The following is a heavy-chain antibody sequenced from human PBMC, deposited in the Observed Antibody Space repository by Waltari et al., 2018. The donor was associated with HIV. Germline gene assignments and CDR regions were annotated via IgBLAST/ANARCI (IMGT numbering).Heavy chain of an antibody. J-gene: IGHJ4*02. CDR2: ISGDSSEL. D-gene: IGHD1-1*01. V-gene: IGHV3-21*02. Sequence: VQLVETGGGPVKPGGSQRLTCTASGFLFSAYTMNWVRQAPGKGLEWVACISGDSSELRYAGSVKGRFTISRDNSKNSLFLQMNTLRVEDTGVYYCARKCCTEANCKHLDQWGPGTLVTVSS. CDR1: GFLFSAYT. CDR3: ARKCCTEANCKHLDQ.